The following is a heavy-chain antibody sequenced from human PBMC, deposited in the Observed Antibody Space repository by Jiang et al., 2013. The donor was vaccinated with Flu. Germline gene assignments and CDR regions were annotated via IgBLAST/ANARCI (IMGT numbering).Heavy chain of an antibody. CDR3: ARNSRAAPMGFDY. V-gene: IGHV6-1*01. CDR2: TYYRSKWYN. D-gene: IGHD2-2*01. Sequence: WIRQSPSRGLEWLGRTYYRSKWYNDYALSVKSRITFSPDTSKNQFSLQLNSVTPEDTAVYYCARNSRAAPMGFDYWGQGVLVTVSS. J-gene: IGHJ4*02.